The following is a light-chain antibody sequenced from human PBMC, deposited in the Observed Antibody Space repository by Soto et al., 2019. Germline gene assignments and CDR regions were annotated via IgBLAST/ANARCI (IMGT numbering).Light chain of an antibody. Sequence: EIVMTQSPATLSLSPGERATLSCRASQSISNNLVWYQQKPGQAPRLLIYGASTRATGIPDRFSGSGSGTEFSLTINYPQSEDYAVYYCQQYNKWPPITFGQGTRLEI. CDR1: QSISNN. CDR2: GAS. CDR3: QQYNKWPPIT. J-gene: IGKJ5*01. V-gene: IGKV3-15*01.